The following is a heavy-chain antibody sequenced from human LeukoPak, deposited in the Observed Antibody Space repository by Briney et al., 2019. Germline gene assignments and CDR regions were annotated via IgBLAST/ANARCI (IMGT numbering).Heavy chain of an antibody. J-gene: IGHJ4*02. Sequence: PSETLSLTCTVSGGSISSSSYYWGWIRQPPGKGLEWIGSIYYSGSTYYNPSLKSRVTISVDTSKNQFSLKLSSVTAADTAVYYCARHPSRAYYYDSSGYYKGISYFDYWGQGTLVTVSS. V-gene: IGHV4-39*01. CDR3: ARHPSRAYYYDSSGYYKGISYFDY. D-gene: IGHD3-22*01. CDR1: GGSISSSSYY. CDR2: IYYSGST.